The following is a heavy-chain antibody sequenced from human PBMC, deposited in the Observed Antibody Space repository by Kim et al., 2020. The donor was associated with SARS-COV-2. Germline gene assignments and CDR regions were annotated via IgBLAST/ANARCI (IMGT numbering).Heavy chain of an antibody. V-gene: IGHV3-64*01. CDR1: GFIFSVYD. D-gene: IGHD4-17*01. Sequence: GGSLRLSCEASGFIFSVYDMNWVRQAPGKGLEYVSTFRSKGGSTHYANSVKGRFTISRDNSKNTVYLQMGSLRPEDTAVYYCARDGNFGDYRENCMDVWGQGTTVSVSS. CDR3: ARDGNFGDYRENCMDV. J-gene: IGHJ6*02. CDR2: FRSKGGST.